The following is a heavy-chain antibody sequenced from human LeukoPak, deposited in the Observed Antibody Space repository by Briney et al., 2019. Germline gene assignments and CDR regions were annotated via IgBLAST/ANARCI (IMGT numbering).Heavy chain of an antibody. CDR3: ARDAHSGAHSDFDY. J-gene: IGHJ4*02. CDR2: MTANRDVK. V-gene: IGHV3-30*04. D-gene: IGHD1-26*01. Sequence: GGSLRLSCAASGFTVTHYAIHWVRQAPGEGREGVAIMTANRDVKFYADSVKGRFPLSRDDSQNTVFLQMNSLRAEDTAVYYCARDAHSGAHSDFDYWGQGTLVTVSS. CDR1: GFTVTHYA.